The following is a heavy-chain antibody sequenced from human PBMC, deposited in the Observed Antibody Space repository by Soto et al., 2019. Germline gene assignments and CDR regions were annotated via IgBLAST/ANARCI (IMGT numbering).Heavy chain of an antibody. Sequence: PGGFLRLSCAASGFTFTNAWMSWVRQAPGKGLEWVGRIKSKTDGGTTDYAAPVKGRFTVSRDDSKNTLFLQMNSLKTEDTAVYYCTNYTSSSFGYWGQGTLVTVSS. J-gene: IGHJ4*02. CDR3: TNYTSSSFGY. CDR2: IKSKTDGGTT. CDR1: GFTFTNAW. D-gene: IGHD6-6*01. V-gene: IGHV3-15*01.